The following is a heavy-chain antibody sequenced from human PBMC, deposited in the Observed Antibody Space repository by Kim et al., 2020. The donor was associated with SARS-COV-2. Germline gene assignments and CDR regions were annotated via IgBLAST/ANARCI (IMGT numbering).Heavy chain of an antibody. D-gene: IGHD1-1*01. Sequence: GGSLRLSCAASGFTFSSYSMNWVRQAPGKGLEWVSSISSSSSYIYYADSVKGRFTISRDNAKNSLYLQMNSLRAEDTAVYYCARGVRLEIYYYYYMDVWGKGTTVPVSS. J-gene: IGHJ6*03. CDR3: ARGVRLEIYYYYYMDV. V-gene: IGHV3-21*01. CDR1: GFTFSSYS. CDR2: ISSSSSYI.